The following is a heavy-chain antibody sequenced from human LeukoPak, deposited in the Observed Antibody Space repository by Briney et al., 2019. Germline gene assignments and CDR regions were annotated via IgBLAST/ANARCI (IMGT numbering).Heavy chain of an antibody. CDR1: GGSINSYY. Sequence: SETLSLTCTVSGGSINSYYWAWIRQPPGKGLEWVGYISYSGTATYSPSLKTRVSISVDTSKSEFSLKLSFVTAADTAVYYCARQRTSPPVYSYYGMDVWGQGTTVSVSS. V-gene: IGHV4-59*08. J-gene: IGHJ6*02. CDR2: ISYSGTA. D-gene: IGHD2-2*01. CDR3: ARQRTSPPVYSYYGMDV.